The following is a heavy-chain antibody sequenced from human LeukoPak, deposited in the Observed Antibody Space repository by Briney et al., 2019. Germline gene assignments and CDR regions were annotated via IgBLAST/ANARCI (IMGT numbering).Heavy chain of an antibody. Sequence: GGSLRLSCAASGFTFSSYGMHWVRQAPGKGLEWVSYISSSSSTIYYADSVKGRFTISRDNAKNSLYLQMNSLRDEDTAVYYCARSMVTHYYYYGMDVWGQGTTVTVSS. CDR3: ARSMVTHYYYYGMDV. V-gene: IGHV3-48*02. D-gene: IGHD5-18*01. CDR1: GFTFSSYG. CDR2: ISSSSSTI. J-gene: IGHJ6*02.